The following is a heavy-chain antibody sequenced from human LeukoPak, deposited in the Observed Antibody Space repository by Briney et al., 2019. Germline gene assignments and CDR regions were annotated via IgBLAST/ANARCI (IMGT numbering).Heavy chain of an antibody. J-gene: IGHJ4*02. CDR3: ARDRDYYDSSGYISQFDY. CDR1: GFTFSDYY. V-gene: IGHV3-11*01. CDR2: ISSSGSTI. Sequence: GGSLRLSCAASGFTFSDYYTSWIRQAPGKGLEWVSYISSSGSTIYYADSVKGRFTISRDNAKNSLYLQMNSLRAEDTAVYYCARDRDYYDSSGYISQFDYWGQGTLVTVSS. D-gene: IGHD3-22*01.